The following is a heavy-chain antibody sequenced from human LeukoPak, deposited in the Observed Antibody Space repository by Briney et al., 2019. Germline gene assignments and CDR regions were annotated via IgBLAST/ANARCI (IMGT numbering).Heavy chain of an antibody. CDR1: GYTFTGYY. V-gene: IGHV1-2*02. Sequence: ASVKVSCKASGYTFTGYYMHWVRQAPGQGLEWMGWINPNSGGTNYAQKFQGRVTMTRDTSISTAYMELSRLRSDDTAVYYCAREKVTMVRGAVDYWGQGTLVTVSS. D-gene: IGHD3-10*01. CDR3: AREKVTMVRGAVDY. J-gene: IGHJ4*02. CDR2: INPNSGGT.